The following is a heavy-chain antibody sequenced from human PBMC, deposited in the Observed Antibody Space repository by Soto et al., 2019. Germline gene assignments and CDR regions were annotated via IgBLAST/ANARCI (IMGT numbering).Heavy chain of an antibody. Sequence: ASVKVSCKASGYTFTGYYMHWVRQAPGQGLEWMGWINPNSGGTNYAQKFQGWVTMTRDTSISTAYMELSRLRSDDTAVYYCARDVGATALPKRGDGYSLFDYWSQGTLVTVSS. CDR2: INPNSGGT. J-gene: IGHJ4*02. V-gene: IGHV1-2*04. CDR1: GYTFTGYY. CDR3: ARDVGATALPKRGDGYSLFDY. D-gene: IGHD4-4*01.